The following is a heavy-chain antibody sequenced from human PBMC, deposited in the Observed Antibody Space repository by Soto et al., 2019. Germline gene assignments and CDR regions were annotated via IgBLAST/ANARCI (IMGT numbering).Heavy chain of an antibody. D-gene: IGHD2-15*01. V-gene: IGHV4-34*01. CDR3: ARSSGGSYYVDY. Sequence: SETLSLTCAVYGGSFSGYYWSWIPQPPGKGLEWIGEINHSGSTNYNPSLKSRVTISVDTSKNQFSLKLSSVTAADTAVYYCARSSGGSYYVDYWGQGTLVTVSS. CDR1: GGSFSGYY. J-gene: IGHJ4*02. CDR2: INHSGST.